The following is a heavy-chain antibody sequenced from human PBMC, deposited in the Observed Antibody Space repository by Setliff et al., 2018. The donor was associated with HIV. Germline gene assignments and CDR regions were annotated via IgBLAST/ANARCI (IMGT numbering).Heavy chain of an antibody. Sequence: ASVKVSCKASGYTLTDYYVQWVRQAPGQGLEWMGYVSAYSGDTNYARKFQGRVTMTRDTSTSTAYMDLRSLRSDDTAVYYCARLIKHYDFWSGYYGAYYYYMDVWGTGTTVTVS. CDR3: ARLIKHYDFWSGYYGAYYYYMDV. D-gene: IGHD3-3*01. J-gene: IGHJ6*03. CDR1: GYTLTDYY. CDR2: VSAYSGDT. V-gene: IGHV1-2*02.